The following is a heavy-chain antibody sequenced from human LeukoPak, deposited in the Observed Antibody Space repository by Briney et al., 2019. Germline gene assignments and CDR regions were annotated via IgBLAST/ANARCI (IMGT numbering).Heavy chain of an antibody. D-gene: IGHD6-19*01. CDR3: ARDEMSSGWYVGGAFDI. Sequence: GGSLRLSCAASGFTFSSYAMHWVRQAPGKGLEWGAVISYDGSNKYYADSVKGRFTISRDNSKNTLYLQMNSLRAEDTAVYYCARDEMSSGWYVGGAFDIWGQGTMVTVSS. V-gene: IGHV3-30*04. CDR1: GFTFSSYA. CDR2: ISYDGSNK. J-gene: IGHJ3*02.